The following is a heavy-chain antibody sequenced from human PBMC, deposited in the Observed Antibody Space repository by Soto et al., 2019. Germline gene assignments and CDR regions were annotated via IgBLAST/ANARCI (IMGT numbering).Heavy chain of an antibody. CDR1: GFTFSSYA. CDR3: ARDKGIAATTPDY. D-gene: IGHD6-13*01. CDR2: ISSNGVST. V-gene: IGHV3-64*01. J-gene: IGHJ4*02. Sequence: PGGSLSLSCAASGFTFSSYAMHWVRQAPGKGLEYVSAISSNGVSTYYANSVKGRFTISRDNSKNTLYLQMGSLRAEDMAVYYCARDKGIAATTPDYWGQGTLVTVSS.